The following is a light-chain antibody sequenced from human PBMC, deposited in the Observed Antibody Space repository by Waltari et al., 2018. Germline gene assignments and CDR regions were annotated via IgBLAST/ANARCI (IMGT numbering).Light chain of an antibody. CDR3: QQYNSYWT. Sequence: ITCRASQSISSWLAWYQQKPGKVPKLLIYKASSLESGVPSRFSGSGSGTEFTLTISSLQPDDFATYYCQQYNSYWTFGQGTKVEIK. CDR2: KAS. CDR1: QSISSW. V-gene: IGKV1-5*03. J-gene: IGKJ1*01.